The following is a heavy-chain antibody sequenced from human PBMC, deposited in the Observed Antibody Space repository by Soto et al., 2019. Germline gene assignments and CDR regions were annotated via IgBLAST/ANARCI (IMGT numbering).Heavy chain of an antibody. CDR1: GFTFSTFA. D-gene: IGHD6-19*01. CDR2: ISDDGITK. V-gene: IGHV3-30*03. CDR3: YSSGW. Sequence: QVQLVESGGGVVQPGRSLRLSCAASGFTFSTFAMPWVRQAPGKGLEWVAVISDDGITKYYADSVKGRFTISRDNSKNTLYLEMNSLRAEDTAVYYGYSSGWWGQGTLVTVSS. J-gene: IGHJ4*02.